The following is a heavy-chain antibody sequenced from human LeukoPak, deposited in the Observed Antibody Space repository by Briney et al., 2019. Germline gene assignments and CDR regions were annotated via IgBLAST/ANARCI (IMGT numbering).Heavy chain of an antibody. Sequence: SETLSLTCTVSSGSISYFYWNWIRQPPGKGLEWIGYIHYTGSTNYNPSLKSRVTISVDTSKNQFSLKLSSVAAADTAVYYCATYTNRLHYWGQGTLVTVSS. CDR1: SGSISYFY. J-gene: IGHJ4*02. V-gene: IGHV4-59*01. CDR3: ATYTNRLHY. CDR2: IHYTGST. D-gene: IGHD2-8*01.